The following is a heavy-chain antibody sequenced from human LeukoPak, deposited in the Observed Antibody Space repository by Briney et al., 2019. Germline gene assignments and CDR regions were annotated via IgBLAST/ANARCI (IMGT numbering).Heavy chain of an antibody. Sequence: PSETLSLTCTVSGGSISSYYWSWIRQPPGKGLEWIGYIYYSGSTNYNPSLKSRVTISVDTSKNQFSLKLSSVTAADTAVYYCASLWFGELYFDYWGQGTLVTDSS. D-gene: IGHD3-10*01. J-gene: IGHJ4*02. CDR2: IYYSGST. V-gene: IGHV4-59*01. CDR3: ASLWFGELYFDY. CDR1: GGSISSYY.